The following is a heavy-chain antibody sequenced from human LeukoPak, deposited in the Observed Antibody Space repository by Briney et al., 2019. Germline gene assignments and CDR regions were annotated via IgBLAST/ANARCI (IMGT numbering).Heavy chain of an antibody. V-gene: IGHV1-2*02. Sequence: ASVKVSCKASGYTFTGYYVHWVRQAPGQGLEWMGWINPNSGGTNYAQKFQGRVTMTRDTSISTAYMELSRLRSDDTAVYYCARMRGSGSYFDYWGQGTLVTVSS. CDR2: INPNSGGT. D-gene: IGHD1-26*01. CDR1: GYTFTGYY. CDR3: ARMRGSGSYFDY. J-gene: IGHJ4*02.